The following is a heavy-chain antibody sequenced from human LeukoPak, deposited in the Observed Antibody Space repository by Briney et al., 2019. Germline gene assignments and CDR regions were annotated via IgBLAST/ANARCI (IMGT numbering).Heavy chain of an antibody. CDR2: IKQDGSEK. Sequence: PGGSLRLSCAASGFTFSSYWMSWVRQAPGKGLEWVANIKQDGSEKYYVDSVKGRFTISRDNAKNSLYLQMNSLRAEDTAVYYCARLDTAMPTHYYYYYYMDVWSKGTTVTVSS. CDR3: ARLDTAMPTHYYYYYYMDV. J-gene: IGHJ6*03. D-gene: IGHD5-18*01. V-gene: IGHV3-7*01. CDR1: GFTFSSYW.